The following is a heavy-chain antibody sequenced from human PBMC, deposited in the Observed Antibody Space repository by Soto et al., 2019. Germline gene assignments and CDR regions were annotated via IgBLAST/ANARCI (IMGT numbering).Heavy chain of an antibody. CDR1: GLTFSAYG. D-gene: IGHD2-8*01. J-gene: IGHJ3*02. CDR2: ISYDGSKK. V-gene: IGHV3-30*18. CDR3: AKASHCNKGRCSLGLSGDRAFDI. Sequence: QARLVESGGGVVQPGRSLRLSCAASGLTFSAYGMHWVRQAPGKGLEWVATISYDGSKKYFGDSVKGRFTISRDNSKSTLYLEMNSLRTEDTAVYYCAKASHCNKGRCSLGLSGDRAFDIWGQGTMVTVSS.